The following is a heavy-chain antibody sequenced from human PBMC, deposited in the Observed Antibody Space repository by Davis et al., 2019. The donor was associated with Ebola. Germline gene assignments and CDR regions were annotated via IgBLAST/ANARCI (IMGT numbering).Heavy chain of an antibody. V-gene: IGHV3-23*01. CDR3: AKSGLSFGVVKYHYGMDV. CDR1: VITFSSYA. Sequence: GSLRLSCTDSVITFSSYAMTWVRQAPGKGLEWVSAISGSGGSTYYADSVKGRFTISRDNSKKTLYLQMNSLRAEDTAVYYCAKSGLSFGVVKYHYGMDVWGKGTTVTVSS. D-gene: IGHD3-3*01. J-gene: IGHJ6*04. CDR2: ISGSGGST.